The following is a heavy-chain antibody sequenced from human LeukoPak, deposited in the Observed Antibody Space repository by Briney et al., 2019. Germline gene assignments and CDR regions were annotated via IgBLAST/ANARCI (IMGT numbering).Heavy chain of an antibody. CDR2: VYYSGST. Sequence: SETLSLTCTVSGGSISSSSYYWGWIRQPPGKGLEWIGSVYYSGSTYYNPSLKSRVTISVDTSKNQFSLKLSSVTAADTAVYYCARPGGYCSSTSCYLGAFDIWGQGTVVTVSS. CDR1: GGSISSSSYY. J-gene: IGHJ3*02. V-gene: IGHV4-39*01. CDR3: ARPGGYCSSTSCYLGAFDI. D-gene: IGHD2-2*01.